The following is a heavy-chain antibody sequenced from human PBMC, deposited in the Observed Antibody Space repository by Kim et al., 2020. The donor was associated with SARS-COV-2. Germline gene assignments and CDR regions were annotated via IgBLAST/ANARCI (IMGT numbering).Heavy chain of an antibody. Sequence: GESLKISCKGSGYSFTSYWIGWVRQMPGKGLEWMGIIYPGDSDTRYSPSFQGQVTISADKSISTAYLQWSSLEASDTAMYYCARHVGYYYYYMDVWGKGTTVTVSS. V-gene: IGHV5-51*01. D-gene: IGHD2-15*01. CDR1: GYSFTSYW. CDR2: IYPGDSDT. J-gene: IGHJ6*03. CDR3: ARHVGYYYYYMDV.